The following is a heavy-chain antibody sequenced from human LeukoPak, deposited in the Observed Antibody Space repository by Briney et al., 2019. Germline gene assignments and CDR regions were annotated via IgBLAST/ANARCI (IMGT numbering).Heavy chain of an antibody. J-gene: IGHJ4*02. V-gene: IGHV3-7*01. CDR1: GFTLSSYS. CDR3: AREPDNYYGSGLFDY. Sequence: GGSLRLSCAAPGFTLSSYSMSWVRQAPGKGLGWVANIKQDGSEKYYVDSVKGRFTISRDNAKNSLYLQMNSLRAEDTAVYYCAREPDNYYGSGLFDYWGQGTLVTVSS. CDR2: IKQDGSEK. D-gene: IGHD3-10*01.